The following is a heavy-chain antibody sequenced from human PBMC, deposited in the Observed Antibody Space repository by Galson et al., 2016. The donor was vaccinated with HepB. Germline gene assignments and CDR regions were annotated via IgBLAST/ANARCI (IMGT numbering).Heavy chain of an antibody. J-gene: IGHJ2*01. CDR3: ITDARPLCSGGRGSHYWHFDL. CDR2: IKSYGDGWTT. Sequence: SLRLSCAASGLTCSNAWMSWVRQAPGKGLEWVGRIKSYGDGWTTDYAAPVTGRFASSRDDSENTQYVRMDRLKIEYTAVYYCITDARPLCSGGRGSHYWHFDLWGRGTLVTVSS. CDR1: GLTCSNAW. D-gene: IGHD2-15*01. V-gene: IGHV3-15*01.